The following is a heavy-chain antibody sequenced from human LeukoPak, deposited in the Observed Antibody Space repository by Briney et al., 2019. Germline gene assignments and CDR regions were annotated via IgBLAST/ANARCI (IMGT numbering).Heavy chain of an antibody. CDR3: ARGSSRSWWGFDY. CDR2: ISSSSSYI. V-gene: IGHV3-21*01. Sequence: GGSLRLSCAASGFTFSSYSMNWVRQAPGKGLEWVSSISSSSSYIYYADSVKGRFTISRDNAKNSLYLQMNSLRAEDTAMYFCARGSSRSWWGFDYWGQGTLVTVSS. CDR1: GFTFSSYS. D-gene: IGHD6-13*01. J-gene: IGHJ4*02.